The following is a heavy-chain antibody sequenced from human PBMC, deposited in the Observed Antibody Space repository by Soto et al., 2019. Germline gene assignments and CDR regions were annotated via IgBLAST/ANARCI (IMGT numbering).Heavy chain of an antibody. CDR1: GFTFDDYA. CDR3: ATSTVTTMGGY. CDR2: ISWNSGSI. V-gene: IGHV3-9*01. Sequence: GGSLRLSCAASGFTFDDYAMHWVRQAPGKGLEWVSGISWNSGSIGYADSVKGRFTISRDNAKNSLYLQMNSLRAEDTALYYCATSTVTTMGGYWGQGTLVTVSS. D-gene: IGHD4-17*01. J-gene: IGHJ4*02.